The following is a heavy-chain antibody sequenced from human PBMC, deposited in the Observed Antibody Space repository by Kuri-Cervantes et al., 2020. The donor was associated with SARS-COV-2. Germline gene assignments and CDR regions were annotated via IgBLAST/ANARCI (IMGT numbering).Heavy chain of an antibody. J-gene: IGHJ4*02. CDR3: ARVENFRGTNKYYPFFHY. Sequence: SETLSLTCTVSGGSFINTDHYWIWIRQPPGKGLEWIGHIYYSGGTFYNPSLQSRILMSIDTSKNQFSLKLSSVTAADTAVYYCARVENFRGTNKYYPFFHYWGQGTPVTVSS. V-gene: IGHV4-30-4*01. CDR1: GGSFINTDHY. D-gene: IGHD3-16*01. CDR2: IYYSGGT.